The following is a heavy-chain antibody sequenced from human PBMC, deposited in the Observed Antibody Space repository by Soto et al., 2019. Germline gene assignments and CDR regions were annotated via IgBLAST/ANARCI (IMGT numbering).Heavy chain of an antibody. CDR3: ARAIRRDAFDI. V-gene: IGHV1-46*03. D-gene: IGHD4-17*01. CDR2: INPSGGST. J-gene: IGHJ3*02. CDR1: GGTFSSYT. Sequence: ASVKVSCKASGGTFSSYTISCVRQAPGQGLEWMGIINPSGGSTSYAQRFQGRVTMTRDTSTSTVYMELSSLRSEDTAVYYCARAIRRDAFDIWGQGTMVTVSS.